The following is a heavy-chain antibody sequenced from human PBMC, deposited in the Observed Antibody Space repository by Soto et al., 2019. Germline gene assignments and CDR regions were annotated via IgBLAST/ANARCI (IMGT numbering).Heavy chain of an antibody. CDR3: ARGSYYGRSGYYGP. D-gene: IGHD3-22*01. Sequence: QVQLQESGPGLVKPSQTLSLTCTVSGGSISSGGYYWSWIRQHPGKGLEWIGYIYYSGSTYYNPSPRRRVTTSVAPSRTTFTRKLSSVTAADTAVYYWARGSYYGRSGYYGPWGQGTLVTGSS. CDR2: IYYSGST. V-gene: IGHV4-31*03. J-gene: IGHJ5*02. CDR1: GGSISSGGYY.